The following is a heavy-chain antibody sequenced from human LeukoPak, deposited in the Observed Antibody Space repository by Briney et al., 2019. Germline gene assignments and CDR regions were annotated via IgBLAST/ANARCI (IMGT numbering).Heavy chain of an antibody. Sequence: GGSLRLSCAASGFTFSSYWMNWARQAPGKGLEWVASISHNGNVNYYVDSVKGRFTISRDNAKNSLYLQMSNLRAEDTAVYFCARGGGLDVWGQGPTVTVSS. D-gene: IGHD3-16*01. CDR2: ISHNGNVN. CDR1: GFTFSSYW. V-gene: IGHV3-7*03. CDR3: ARGGGLDV. J-gene: IGHJ6*02.